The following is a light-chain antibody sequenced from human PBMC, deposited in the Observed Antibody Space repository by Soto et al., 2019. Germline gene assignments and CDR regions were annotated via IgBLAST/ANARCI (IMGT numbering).Light chain of an antibody. J-gene: IGLJ2*01. Sequence: QSVLTQPRSVSGSPGQSVTISCTGTSSDVGGYNYVSWYQQLPGKAPQLIIYDVSKRPSGVPDRFSGSKAGNTASLAVSGLQAEDEADYYCCSYAGSYTLVFGGGTKRTVL. V-gene: IGLV2-11*01. CDR2: DVS. CDR1: SSDVGGYNY. CDR3: CSYAGSYTLV.